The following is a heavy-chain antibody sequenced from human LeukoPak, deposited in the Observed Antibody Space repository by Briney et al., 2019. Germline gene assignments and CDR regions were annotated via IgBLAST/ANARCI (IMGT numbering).Heavy chain of an antibody. Sequence: SQTLSLTCTVSGGSISSGDYYWSWIRQPPGKGLEWIGYIYYSASTYYNPSLKSRVTVSVDTSKNQFSLKLSSVTAADTAVYYCARADFWSGYFDYWGQGTLVTVSS. CDR3: ARADFWSGYFDY. CDR2: IYYSAST. J-gene: IGHJ4*02. CDR1: GGSISSGDYY. D-gene: IGHD3-3*01. V-gene: IGHV4-30-4*08.